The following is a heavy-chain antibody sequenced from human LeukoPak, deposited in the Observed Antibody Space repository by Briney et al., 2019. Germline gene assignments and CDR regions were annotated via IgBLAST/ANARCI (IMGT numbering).Heavy chain of an antibody. CDR2: INHSGST. CDR1: GGSFSGYY. V-gene: IGHV4-34*01. J-gene: IGHJ4*02. D-gene: IGHD5-18*01. CDR3: ARRRRGYSYAGTFDY. Sequence: SETLSLTCAVYGGSFSGYYWSWIRQPPGKGLEWIGEINHSGSTNYNPSLKSRVTISVDTSKNQFSLKLSSVTAADTAVYYCARRRRGYSYAGTFDYWGQGTLVTVSS.